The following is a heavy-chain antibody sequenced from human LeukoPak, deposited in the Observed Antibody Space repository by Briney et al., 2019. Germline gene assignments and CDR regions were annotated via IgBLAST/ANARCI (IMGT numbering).Heavy chain of an antibody. CDR1: GFTFDDYA. D-gene: IGHD6-19*01. Sequence: PGGSLRLSCAASGFTFDDYAMHWVRQAPGKGLEWVSLISGDGIRTYYSDSVKGRFTISRDNSKRSLYLQMNSLRTEDMALYYCAKGSTSGWYPLYNWFDPWGQGTLVTVSS. V-gene: IGHV3-43*02. CDR3: AKGSTSGWYPLYNWFDP. CDR2: ISGDGIRT. J-gene: IGHJ5*02.